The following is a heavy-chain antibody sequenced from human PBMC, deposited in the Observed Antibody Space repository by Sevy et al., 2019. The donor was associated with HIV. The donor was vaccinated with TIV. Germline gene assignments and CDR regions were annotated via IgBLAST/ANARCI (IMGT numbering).Heavy chain of an antibody. J-gene: IGHJ3*01. V-gene: IGHV3-20*04. CDR1: GYNFDDFG. Sequence: GGSLRLSCEASGYNFDDFGMNWVRQGPGKGLEWVSGVTWSGSIAGYADSVKGRFTISRDNAKNALYLQLNRLRAEDTALYYGVRGKRGEYTNDAFDLWGQGTFVTVSS. CDR3: VRGKRGEYTNDAFDL. D-gene: IGHD4-17*01. CDR2: VTWSGSIA.